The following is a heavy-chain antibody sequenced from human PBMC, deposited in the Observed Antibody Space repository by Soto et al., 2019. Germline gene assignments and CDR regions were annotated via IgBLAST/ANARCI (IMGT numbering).Heavy chain of an antibody. D-gene: IGHD2-8*01. CDR3: ARGHSTDCSNGVCSFFYNHEMDV. CDR1: GYSFTGYH. V-gene: IGHV1-2*04. J-gene: IGHJ6*02. Sequence: ASVKVSCKASGYSFTGYHIHWVRQSPLQGLDGLGRINPKSGGTSTAQKFQGWVTMTRDRSISTVYMELTRLRSDDTAVYFCARGHSTDCSNGVCSFFYNHEMDVWGQGTTVTVS. CDR2: INPKSGGT.